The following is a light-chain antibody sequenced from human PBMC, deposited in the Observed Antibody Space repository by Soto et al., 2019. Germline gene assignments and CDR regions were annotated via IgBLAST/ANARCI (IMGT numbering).Light chain of an antibody. V-gene: IGKV1-5*03. J-gene: IGKJ1*01. CDR1: QSISIW. CDR2: KAS. Sequence: DIQMTQSPSTLSASVGDRVTITCRASQSISIWLAWYQQKPGKAPKLLIYKASSLESGVPSRFSGRGSGTEFTLTISSLQTEDFATYYCQQYINRWTFGPGTKVEIK. CDR3: QQYINRWT.